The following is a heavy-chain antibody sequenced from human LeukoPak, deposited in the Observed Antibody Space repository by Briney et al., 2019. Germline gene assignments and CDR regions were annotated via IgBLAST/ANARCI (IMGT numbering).Heavy chain of an antibody. Sequence: GRSLRLSCAASGFTFDDYAMHWVRQAPGKGLEWVSGISWSSGSIGYADSVKGRFTISRDNAKNSLYLQMNSLRAEDTALYYCAKDMGGYSYGSPFDYWGQGTLVTVSS. V-gene: IGHV3-9*01. CDR2: ISWSSGSI. CDR1: GFTFDDYA. CDR3: AKDMGGYSYGSPFDY. J-gene: IGHJ4*02. D-gene: IGHD5-18*01.